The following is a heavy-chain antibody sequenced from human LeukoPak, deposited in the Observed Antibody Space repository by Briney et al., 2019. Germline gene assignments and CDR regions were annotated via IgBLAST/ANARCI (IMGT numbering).Heavy chain of an antibody. Sequence: SETLSLTXTVSGGSISSSSYYWGWIRQPPGKGLEWIGSIYYSGSTYYNPSLKSRVTISVDTSKNQFSLELSSVTAADTAVYYCARHNYGSGSVDYWGQGTLVTVSS. CDR2: IYYSGST. V-gene: IGHV4-39*01. D-gene: IGHD3-10*01. CDR3: ARHNYGSGSVDY. J-gene: IGHJ4*02. CDR1: GGSISSSSYY.